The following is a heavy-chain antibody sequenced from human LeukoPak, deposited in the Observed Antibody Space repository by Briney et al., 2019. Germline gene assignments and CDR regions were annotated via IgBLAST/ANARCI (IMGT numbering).Heavy chain of an antibody. J-gene: IGHJ4*02. CDR2: IYYSGST. CDR3: ARDRAAGIDY. D-gene: IGHD6-13*01. Sequence: SETLSLTCTVSGGSISSGGYYWSWIRQHPGKGLEWIGYIYYSGSTYYNPSLKSRVTISVDTSKNQFSLTLSSVTAADTAVYYCARDRAAGIDYWGQGTLVTVSS. CDR1: GGSISSGGYY. V-gene: IGHV4-31*03.